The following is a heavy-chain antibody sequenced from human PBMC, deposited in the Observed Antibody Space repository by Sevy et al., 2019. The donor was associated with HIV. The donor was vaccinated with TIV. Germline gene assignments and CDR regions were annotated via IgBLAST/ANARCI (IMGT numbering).Heavy chain of an antibody. CDR2: INSDGSST. CDR3: ARVSPVSYYGMDV. Sequence: GGSLRLSCAASGFTFSSYWMHWVRQAPGKGLVWVSRINSDGSSTSNADSLIGRFSISRDNAKNTLYLQMNSLRAKDTAVYYCARVSPVSYYGMDVWGQGTTVTVSS. CDR1: GFTFSSYW. V-gene: IGHV3-74*01. J-gene: IGHJ6*02.